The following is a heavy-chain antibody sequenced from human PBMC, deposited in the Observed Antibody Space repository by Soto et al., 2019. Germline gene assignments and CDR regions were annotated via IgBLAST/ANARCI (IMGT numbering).Heavy chain of an antibody. CDR1: GFTFDDYA. D-gene: IGHD5-12*01. V-gene: IGHV3-9*01. Sequence: GGSLRLSCVASGFTFDDYAIHWVRQAPEKGLEWVSGVTWHSGHIAYADSVKGRFTISRDNAENSLYLQMNSLRTEDTAFYYCVRTYSGYEYNFRGVFDIWGQGTMVTVSS. CDR3: VRTYSGYEYNFRGVFDI. CDR2: VTWHSGHI. J-gene: IGHJ3*02.